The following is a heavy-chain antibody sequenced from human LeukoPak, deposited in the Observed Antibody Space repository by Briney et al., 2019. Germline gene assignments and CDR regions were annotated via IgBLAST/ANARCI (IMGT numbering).Heavy chain of an antibody. CDR2: IYYSGST. D-gene: IGHD2/OR15-2a*01. V-gene: IGHV4-59*01. CDR1: GGSISSYY. J-gene: IGHJ3*02. CDR3: AREDNRKDAFDI. Sequence: SETLSLTCTVSGGSISSYYWSWIRQPPGKGLEWIAYIYYSGSTNYNSSLKSRVTISVDTSKSQFSLKLSSVTAADTAVYFCAREDNRKDAFDIWGQGTMVTVSS.